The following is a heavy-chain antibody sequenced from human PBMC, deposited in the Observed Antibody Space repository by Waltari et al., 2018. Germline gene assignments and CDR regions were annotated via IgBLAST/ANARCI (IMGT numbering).Heavy chain of an antibody. V-gene: IGHV3-23*04. CDR2: ISGSGGST. CDR3: ARFDSGSYPPY. D-gene: IGHD1-26*01. J-gene: IGHJ4*02. Sequence: EVQLVESGGGLVQPGGSLRLSCAASGFTFSSYAMSWVRQAPGKGLEWVSAISGSGGSTSYAQKFQGRVTMTRDTSTSTVYMELSSLRSEDTAVYYCARFDSGSYPPYWGQGTLVTVSS. CDR1: GFTFSSYA.